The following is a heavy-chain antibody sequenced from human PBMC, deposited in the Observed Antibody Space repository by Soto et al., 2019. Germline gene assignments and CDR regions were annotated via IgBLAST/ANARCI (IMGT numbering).Heavy chain of an antibody. V-gene: IGHV1-46*02. J-gene: IGHJ5*01. CDR2: IHPSGGGS. CDR3: ARGGHIAVVNDSADS. Sequence: ASVKVSCKSSGYPFNTYYLHWVRQAPGQGLEWMGMIHPSGGGSTYAQKFLGRVTMTMDSSTSTVFMELTSLRSADTAVYYCARGGHIAVVNDSADSWRHATLVIVSS. D-gene: IGHD2-21*01. CDR1: GYPFNTYY.